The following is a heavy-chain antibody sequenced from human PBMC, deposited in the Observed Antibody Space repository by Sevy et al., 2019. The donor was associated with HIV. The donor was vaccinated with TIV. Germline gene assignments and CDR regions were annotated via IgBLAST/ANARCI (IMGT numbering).Heavy chain of an antibody. D-gene: IGHD2-2*01. Sequence: GGSLRLSCAASGFTFSNYWMSWVRQAPGKGLEWVAHIKRDRSEKYYVDSVKGRFSISRDNPKNSLYLQMNSLRAEDTAVYYCARDCSSTTCLWGLDVWGQGTTVTVSS. V-gene: IGHV3-7*03. CDR2: IKRDRSEK. CDR3: ARDCSSTTCLWGLDV. J-gene: IGHJ6*02. CDR1: GFTFSNYW.